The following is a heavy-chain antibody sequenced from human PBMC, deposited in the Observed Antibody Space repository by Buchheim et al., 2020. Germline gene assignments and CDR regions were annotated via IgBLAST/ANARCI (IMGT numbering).Heavy chain of an antibody. D-gene: IGHD2-15*01. CDR2: ISYDGSNK. V-gene: IGHV3-30*04. J-gene: IGHJ4*02. CDR1: GFTFSSYA. Sequence: QVQLVESGGGVVQPGRSLRLSCAASGFTFSSYAMHWVRQAPGKGLEWVAVISYDGSNKYYADSVKGRFTISRDNSKNTLYLQMNSLRAEDTAVYYCAREDCSGGSCYFGYWGQGTL. CDR3: AREDCSGGSCYFGY.